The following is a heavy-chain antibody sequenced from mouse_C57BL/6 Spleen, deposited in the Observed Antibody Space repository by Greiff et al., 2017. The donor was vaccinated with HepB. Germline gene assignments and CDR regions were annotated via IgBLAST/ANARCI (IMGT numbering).Heavy chain of an antibody. Sequence: EVQLVESGPELVKPGASVKISCKASGYSFTGYYMNWVKQSPEKSLEWIGEINPSTGGTTYNQKFKAKATLTVDKSSSTAYMQLKSLTSEDSAVYYCARVDSNYDYWGQGTTLTVSS. CDR1: GYSFTGYY. J-gene: IGHJ2*01. CDR3: ARVDSNYDY. CDR2: INPSTGGT. V-gene: IGHV1-42*01. D-gene: IGHD2-5*01.